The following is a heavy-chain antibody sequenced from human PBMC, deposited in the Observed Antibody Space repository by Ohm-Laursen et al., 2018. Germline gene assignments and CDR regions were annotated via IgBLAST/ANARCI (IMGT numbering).Heavy chain of an antibody. J-gene: IGHJ4*02. D-gene: IGHD6-19*01. CDR3: ARRAAVAPRYYFDY. Sequence: TLSLTCAVSGGSISSYYWTWIRQPPGKGLEWIGYIYYSGSTYYNPSLKSRVTISIDTSKNQFSVKLRSVTAADTAVYYCARRAAVAPRYYFDYWGQGTLVTVSS. CDR1: GGSISSYY. V-gene: IGHV4-59*08. CDR2: IYYSGST.